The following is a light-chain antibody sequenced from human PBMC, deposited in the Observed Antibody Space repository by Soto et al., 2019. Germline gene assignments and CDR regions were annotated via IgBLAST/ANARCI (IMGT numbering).Light chain of an antibody. CDR2: DVS. Sequence: DIQMTQSPSTLSASVGDRVTITCRASQNVRGWLAWYQQKAGNAPNLLIYDVSTLQSGVPSRFSGSGSGTEFTLTISSLQPDDFAVYYCQQYSSYPYTFGHGTKLEI. J-gene: IGKJ2*01. CDR3: QQYSSYPYT. CDR1: QNVRGW. V-gene: IGKV1-5*01.